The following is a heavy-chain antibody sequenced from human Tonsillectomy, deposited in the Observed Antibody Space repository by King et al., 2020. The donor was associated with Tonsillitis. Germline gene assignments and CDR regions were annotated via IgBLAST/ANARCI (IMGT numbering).Heavy chain of an antibody. CDR2: IGSSSSYT. J-gene: IGHJ4*02. D-gene: IGHD6-13*01. CDR3: ARDSRAGPLPLRAAASFDY. V-gene: IGHV3-11*06. Sequence: QVQLVESGGGLVKPGGSLRLSCAASGFTFSDYYMSWIRQAPGKGLEWVSYIGSSSSYTNYADSVKGRFTISRDNAKNSLYLQMNSLRAEDTAVYYCARDSRAGPLPLRAAASFDYWGQGTLVTVSS. CDR1: GFTFSDYY.